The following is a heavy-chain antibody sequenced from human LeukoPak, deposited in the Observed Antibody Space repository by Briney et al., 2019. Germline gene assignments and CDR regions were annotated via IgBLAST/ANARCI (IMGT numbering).Heavy chain of an antibody. Sequence: SQTLSLTCTVSGGSISSGGYYWSWIRQPPGKGLEWIGYIYHSGSTYYNPSLKSRVTISVDRSKNQFSLKLSSVTAADTAVYYCARYIVVVPAAIKGARGWFDPWGQGTLVTVSS. CDR3: ARYIVVVPAAIKGARGWFDP. D-gene: IGHD2-2*02. CDR1: GGSISSGGYY. J-gene: IGHJ5*02. V-gene: IGHV4-30-2*01. CDR2: IYHSGST.